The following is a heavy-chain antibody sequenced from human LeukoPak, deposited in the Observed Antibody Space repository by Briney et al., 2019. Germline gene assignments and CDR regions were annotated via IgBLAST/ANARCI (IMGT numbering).Heavy chain of an antibody. J-gene: IGHJ5*02. CDR2: INHSGST. D-gene: IGHD3-10*01. CDR1: GGSFSGYY. Sequence: SETQSLTCAVYGGSFSGYYWSWIRQPPGKGLEWIGEINHSGSTNYNPSLKSRVTISVDTSKNQFSLKLSSVTAADTAVYYCARGAVLLWFGELSINWFDPWGQGTLVTVSS. CDR3: ARGAVLLWFGELSINWFDP. V-gene: IGHV4-34*01.